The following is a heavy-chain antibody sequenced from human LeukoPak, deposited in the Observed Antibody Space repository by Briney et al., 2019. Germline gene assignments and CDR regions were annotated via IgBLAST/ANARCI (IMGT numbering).Heavy chain of an antibody. D-gene: IGHD3-22*01. J-gene: IGHJ4*02. Sequence: ASVKVSCKASGYTFTGYYMHWVRQAPGQGLEWMGWMNPNSGNTAYAQKFQGRVTITRNTSISTAYMELSSLRSEDTAIYYCAREDYYDSGSSDYWGQGTLVTVSS. CDR2: MNPNSGNT. CDR1: GYTFTGYY. V-gene: IGHV1-8*03. CDR3: AREDYYDSGSSDY.